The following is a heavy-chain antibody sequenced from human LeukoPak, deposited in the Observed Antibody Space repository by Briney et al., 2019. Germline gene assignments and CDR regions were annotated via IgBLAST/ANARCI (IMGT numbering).Heavy chain of an antibody. CDR1: GFTFSSYG. V-gene: IGHV3-23*01. CDR3: AKDLAGYSYGPSFDY. CDR2: ISGSGGST. J-gene: IGHJ4*02. Sequence: GGTLRLSCAASGFTFSSYGMSWVRQAPGKGLEWVSAISGSGGSTYYADSVKGRFTISRDNSKNTPYLQMNSLRAEDTAVYYCAKDLAGYSYGPSFDYWGQGTLVTVSS. D-gene: IGHD5-18*01.